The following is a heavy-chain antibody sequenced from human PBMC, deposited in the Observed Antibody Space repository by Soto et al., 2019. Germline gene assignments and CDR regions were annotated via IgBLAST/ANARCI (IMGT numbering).Heavy chain of an antibody. CDR1: GFTFSTAW. V-gene: IGHV3-15*07. CDR3: ATDYYGTMQD. Sequence: GGSLRLSCAASGFTFSTAWMHWVRQAPGKGLEWVGLIKSKLNGETRDYAAPVKGRFTISRADSESTVYLQMHSLTTDDTAVYYCATDYYGTMQDWGQGTLVTVSS. CDR2: IKSKLNGETR. D-gene: IGHD3-22*01. J-gene: IGHJ4*02.